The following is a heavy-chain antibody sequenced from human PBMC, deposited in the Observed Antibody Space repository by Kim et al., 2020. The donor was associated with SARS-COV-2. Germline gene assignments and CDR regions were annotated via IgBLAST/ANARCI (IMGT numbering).Heavy chain of an antibody. V-gene: IGHV4-59*01. Sequence: SETLSLTCTVSGGSISSYYWSWIRQPPGKGLEWIGYIYYSGSTNYNPSLKSRVTISVDTSKNQFSLKLSSVTAADTAVYYCARGYYDILTVYRYWYFDV. D-gene: IGHD3-9*01. CDR1: GGSISSYY. J-gene: IGHJ2*01. CDR3: ARGYYDILTVYRYWYFDV. CDR2: IYYSGST.